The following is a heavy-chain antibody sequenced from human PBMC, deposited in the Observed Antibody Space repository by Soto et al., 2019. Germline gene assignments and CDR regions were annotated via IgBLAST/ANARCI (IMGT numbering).Heavy chain of an antibody. D-gene: IGHD2-21*02. J-gene: IGHJ4*02. V-gene: IGHV4-4*07. CDR1: SDSISRFS. CDR3: AREARGDFSGIFDY. Sequence: TLSLTCTVSSDSISRFSWSWIRQAAGKGLEWIGRVYVNADTKYAPSLRSRLNISVDTPKNQFSLRLTSVTAADTAVYFCAREARGDFSGIFDYWGRVTLVTVSS. CDR2: VYVNADT.